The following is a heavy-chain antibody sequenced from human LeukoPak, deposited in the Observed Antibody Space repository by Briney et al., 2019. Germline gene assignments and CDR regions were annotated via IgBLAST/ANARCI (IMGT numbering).Heavy chain of an antibody. CDR3: ARQGGYSYGPYYFDY. CDR2: IYYSGST. V-gene: IGHV4-39*01. CDR1: GGSISSSSYY. Sequence: PSETLPLTCTVSGGSISSSSYYWGWIRQPPGKGLEWIGSIYYSGSTYYNPSLKSRVTISVDTSKNQFSLKLSSVTAADTAVYYCARQGGYSYGPYYFDYWGQGTLVTVSS. J-gene: IGHJ4*02. D-gene: IGHD5-18*01.